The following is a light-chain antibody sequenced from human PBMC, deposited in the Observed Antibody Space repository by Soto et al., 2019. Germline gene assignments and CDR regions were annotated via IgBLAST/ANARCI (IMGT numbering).Light chain of an antibody. CDR1: QSVSNN. CDR3: QQYNSYSAT. Sequence: EIVLTQSPVTLSVSPGERATLSCRAIQSVSNNLAWYQQKAGQAPGLVIHGASASAPGIPARFSGSVSGTVFRLTISSLQSGDFPIYYCQQYNSYSATVGQGTKV. J-gene: IGKJ1*01. CDR2: GAS. V-gene: IGKV3-15*01.